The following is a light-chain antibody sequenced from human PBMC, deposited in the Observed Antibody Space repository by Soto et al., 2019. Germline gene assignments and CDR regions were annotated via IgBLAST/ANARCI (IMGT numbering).Light chain of an antibody. J-gene: IGKJ3*01. CDR2: AAS. V-gene: IGKV3-20*01. Sequence: EILLTQSPSTLSLSPGEGVTLSCRAIQSVTVNSLAWYQQKPGQAPRLLTYAASTRAAAVPDRFTGSGSGTDVALTISRLEPEDFGVYYCQQYGDSPLTSGPGTKVDIK. CDR1: QSVTVNS. CDR3: QQYGDSPLT.